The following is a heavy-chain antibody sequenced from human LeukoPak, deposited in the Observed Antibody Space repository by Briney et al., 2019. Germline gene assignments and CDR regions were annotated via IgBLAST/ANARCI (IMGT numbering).Heavy chain of an antibody. D-gene: IGHD6-13*01. CDR3: ARIGVSGQQLVDY. Sequence: SGTLSLTCAVSGGSISSSNWWSWVRQPPGKRLEWIGEIYHSGSTNYNPSLKSRVTISVDKSKNQFSLKLSSVTAADTAVYYCARIGVSGQQLVDYWGQGTLVTVSS. J-gene: IGHJ4*02. V-gene: IGHV4-4*02. CDR2: IYHSGST. CDR1: GGSISSSNW.